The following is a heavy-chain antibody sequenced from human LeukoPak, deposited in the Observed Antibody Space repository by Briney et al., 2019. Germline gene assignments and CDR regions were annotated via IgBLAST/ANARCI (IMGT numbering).Heavy chain of an antibody. V-gene: IGHV1-46*01. CDR3: ARVGSVDTSGYYDC. J-gene: IGHJ4*02. CDR2: INPSGGSP. Sequence: ASVKVSCKASGYTFTTYYIHWVRQAPGQGLEWLGIINPSGGSPTYAQKFQGRVTMTRDTSTSTVYMELSSLRSDDTAVYYCARVGSVDTSGYYDCWGQGTLVTVSS. CDR1: GYTFTTYY. D-gene: IGHD3-22*01.